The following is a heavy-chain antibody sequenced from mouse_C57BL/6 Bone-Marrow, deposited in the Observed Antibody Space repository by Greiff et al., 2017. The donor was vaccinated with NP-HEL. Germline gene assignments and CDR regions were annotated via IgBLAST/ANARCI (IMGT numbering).Heavy chain of an antibody. Sequence: EVQLQESGPGLVKPSQSLSLTCSVTGYSITSGYYWNWIRQFPGNKLEWMGYISYDGSNNYNPSLKNRISITRDTSKNQFFLKLNSVTTEDTATYYCAKERNYYGSSYGYFDVWGTGTTVTVSS. J-gene: IGHJ1*03. CDR1: GYSITSGYY. V-gene: IGHV3-6*01. D-gene: IGHD1-1*01. CDR3: AKERNYYGSSYGYFDV. CDR2: ISYDGSN.